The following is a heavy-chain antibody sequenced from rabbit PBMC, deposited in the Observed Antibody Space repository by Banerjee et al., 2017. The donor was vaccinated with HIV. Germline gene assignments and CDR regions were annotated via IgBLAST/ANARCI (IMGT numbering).Heavy chain of an antibody. CDR2: IAAGSSGST. CDR3: ARSNDWGLEYFHL. Sequence: QSLQESGGDLVKPGASLTLTCTASGFSFTNKYVMCWVRQAPGKGLEWIACIAAGSSGSTLYASWAKGRFTISKTSSTTVTLQMTSLTAADTATYFCARSNDWGLEYFHLWGPGTLVTVS. CDR1: GFSFTNKYV. J-gene: IGHJ4*01. D-gene: IGHD4-1*01. V-gene: IGHV1S40*01.